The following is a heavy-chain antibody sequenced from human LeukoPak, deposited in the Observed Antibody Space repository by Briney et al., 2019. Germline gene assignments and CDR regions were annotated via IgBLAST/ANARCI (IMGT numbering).Heavy chain of an antibody. CDR3: AKDIGIYGSGSYYPD. Sequence: GGSLRLSCAASGFTFSSYAMSWVRQAPGKGLEWVSAISGSGGSTYYADSVKGRFTISRDNSKNTLYLQMNSLRAEDTAVYYCAKDIGIYGSGSYYPDWGQGTLVTVSS. CDR2: ISGSGGST. J-gene: IGHJ4*02. D-gene: IGHD3-10*01. CDR1: GFTFSSYA. V-gene: IGHV3-23*01.